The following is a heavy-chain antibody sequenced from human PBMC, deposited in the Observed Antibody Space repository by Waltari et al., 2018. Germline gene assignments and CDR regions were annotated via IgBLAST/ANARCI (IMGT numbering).Heavy chain of an antibody. CDR1: GGSISSSGSY. V-gene: IGHV4-39*01. Sequence: QLQLQESGPGLVKPSETLSLTCTVSGGSISSSGSYWGWIRRPPGKGLGWIGSISYSWITYYNPSLISRVTISVDTSKDQFSLKLTSVIAAETAVFYCARFSKSANWIDPWGQGTLVTVSS. CDR3: ARFSKSANWIDP. J-gene: IGHJ5*02. CDR2: ISYSWIT. D-gene: IGHD3-3*02.